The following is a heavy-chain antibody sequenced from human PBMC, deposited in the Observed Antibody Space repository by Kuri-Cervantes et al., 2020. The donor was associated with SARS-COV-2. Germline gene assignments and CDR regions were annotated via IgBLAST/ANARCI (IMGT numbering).Heavy chain of an antibody. Sequence: ASVKVSCKASGYTFTSYAMNWVRQAPGQGLEWMGRINPNSGGTNYAQKFQGRVTMTRDTSISTAYMELSRLRSDDTAVYYCARDADSSSWYPGAFDIWGQGTMVTVSS. CDR2: INPNSGGT. D-gene: IGHD6-13*01. J-gene: IGHJ3*02. CDR3: ARDADSSSWYPGAFDI. CDR1: GYTFTSYA. V-gene: IGHV1-2*06.